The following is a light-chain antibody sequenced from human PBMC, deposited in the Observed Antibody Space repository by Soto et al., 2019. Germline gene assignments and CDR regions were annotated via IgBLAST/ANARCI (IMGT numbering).Light chain of an antibody. J-gene: IGLJ1*01. CDR1: SSDVGGYNY. Sequence: QSVLTQPASVSGSPGQSITISCTGTSSDVGGYNYVSWYQHHPGKAPKLMIYDVSNRPSGVSNRFSGSKSGNTASLIISGLQAEAEADYYCSSYTSSSTLSTYVFGTGTKLTVL. CDR2: DVS. V-gene: IGLV2-14*03. CDR3: SSYTSSSTLSTYV.